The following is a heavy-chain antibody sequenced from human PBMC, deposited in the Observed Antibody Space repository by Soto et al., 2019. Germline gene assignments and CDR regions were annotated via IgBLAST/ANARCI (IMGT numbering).Heavy chain of an antibody. CDR3: AIDYFSRKSSRRYFDY. CDR1: GYNFISHY. Sequence: QVLLVQSGAEVTRPGASLKVSCKASGYNFISHYIHCVRQAPGQGLEWMGFINTSGGGTTHAENFQGRLSKTRDTFTSTVYMELSGLRSEEAAVYYWAIDYFSRKSSRRYFDYWGQGTLVTVSS. V-gene: IGHV1-46*01. J-gene: IGHJ4*02. D-gene: IGHD3-9*01. CDR2: INTSGGGT.